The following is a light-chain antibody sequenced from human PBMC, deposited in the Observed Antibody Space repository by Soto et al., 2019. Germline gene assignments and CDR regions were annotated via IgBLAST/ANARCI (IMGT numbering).Light chain of an antibody. Sequence: SYELTQPPSVSVAPGQTARITCGGNSIGSKSVHWYQQKPGQAPVLVVYDDSDRPSGIPERFSGSNSGNTATLTISRVEAGDEADYYCQVWDSSRDRGVFGTGNKVTVL. CDR1: SIGSKS. J-gene: IGLJ1*01. CDR2: DDS. CDR3: QVWDSSRDRGV. V-gene: IGLV3-21*02.